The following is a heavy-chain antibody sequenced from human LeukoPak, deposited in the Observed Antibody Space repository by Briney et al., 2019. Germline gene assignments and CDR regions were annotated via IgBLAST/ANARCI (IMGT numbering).Heavy chain of an antibody. Sequence: ASVKVSCKASGYSFTGYYMHWVRQAPGQGLEWMGRINPNSGGTNYAQKFQGRVTMTRDTSISTAYMELSGLRSDDTAVYYCARAPAYYYGSGTSRRPLDYWGQGTLVTVSS. D-gene: IGHD3-10*01. J-gene: IGHJ4*02. V-gene: IGHV1-2*06. CDR2: INPNSGGT. CDR3: ARAPAYYYGSGTSRRPLDY. CDR1: GYSFTGYY.